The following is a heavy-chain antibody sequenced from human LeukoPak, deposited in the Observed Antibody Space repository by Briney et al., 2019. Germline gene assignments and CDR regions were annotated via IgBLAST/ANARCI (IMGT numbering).Heavy chain of an antibody. CDR1: GGTFSSYA. D-gene: IGHD1-26*01. J-gene: IGHJ4*02. Sequence: GASVKLSCKASGGTFSSYAISWVRQAPGQGLEWMGRIIPILGIANYAQKFQGRVTITADKSTSTAYMELSSLRSEDTAVYYCARDPSGSYYFPDYWGQGTLVTVSS. V-gene: IGHV1-69*04. CDR2: IIPILGIA. CDR3: ARDPSGSYYFPDY.